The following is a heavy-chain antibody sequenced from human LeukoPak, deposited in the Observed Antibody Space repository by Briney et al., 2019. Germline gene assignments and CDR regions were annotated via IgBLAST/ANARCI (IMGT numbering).Heavy chain of an antibody. CDR1: GFTVSSNY. V-gene: IGHV3-66*02. D-gene: IGHD6-19*01. Sequence: GGSQRLSCAASGFTVSSNYMSWVRQAPGKGLEWVSVIYSGGSTYYADSVKGRFTISRDNSKNTLYLQMNSLRAEDTAVYYCASKTGYSSGWAAPFWGQGTLVTVSS. J-gene: IGHJ4*02. CDR3: ASKTGYSSGWAAPF. CDR2: IYSGGST.